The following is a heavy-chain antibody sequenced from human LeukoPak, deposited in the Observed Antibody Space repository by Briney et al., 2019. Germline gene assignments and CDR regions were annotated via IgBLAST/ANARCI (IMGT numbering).Heavy chain of an antibody. D-gene: IGHD6-19*01. CDR3: AREGHSSGRAAAFDL. J-gene: IGHJ4*02. V-gene: IGHV3-30*04. CDR2: TSHDGVMN. CDR1: GFTLSQSI. Sequence: GGSLRLSCAVSGFTLSQSIMHWVRQTPDKGLQWVALTSHDGVMNYNRDSVKGRFSISRNNSKNTLYHQMDSLTTEDTAVYYCAREGHSSGRAAAFDLWGQGTVVTVSS.